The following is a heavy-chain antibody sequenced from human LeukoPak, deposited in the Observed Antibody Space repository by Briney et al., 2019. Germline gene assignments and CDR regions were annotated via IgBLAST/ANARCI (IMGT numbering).Heavy chain of an antibody. Sequence: ASVKVSCKASGYTFTSYDMNWVRQATGQGLEWMGWINPNSGGTNYAQKFQGRVTMTRDTSISTAYMELSRLRSDDTAVYYCARGGWSLGYCSSSSCLDWFDPWGQGTLVTVSS. V-gene: IGHV1-2*02. D-gene: IGHD2-2*01. J-gene: IGHJ5*02. CDR3: ARGGWSLGYCSSSSCLDWFDP. CDR2: INPNSGGT. CDR1: GYTFTSYD.